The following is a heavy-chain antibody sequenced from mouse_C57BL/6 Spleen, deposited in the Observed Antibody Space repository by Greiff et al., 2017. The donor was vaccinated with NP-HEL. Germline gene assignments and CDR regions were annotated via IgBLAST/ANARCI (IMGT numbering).Heavy chain of an antibody. J-gene: IGHJ4*01. CDR1: GFTFSDYY. D-gene: IGHD4-1*01. V-gene: IGHV5-16*01. CDR3: ARVTGGYAMDY. Sequence: EVKLVESEGGLVQPGSSMKLSCTASGFTFSDYYMAWVRQVPEKGLEWVANINYDGSSTYYLDSLKSRFIISRDNAKNILYLQMSSLKSEDTATYYCARVTGGYAMDYWGQGTSVTVSS. CDR2: INYDGSST.